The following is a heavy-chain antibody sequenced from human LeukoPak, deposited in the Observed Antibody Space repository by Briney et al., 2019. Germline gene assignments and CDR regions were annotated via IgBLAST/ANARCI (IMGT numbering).Heavy chain of an antibody. CDR2: ISSSGSTI. CDR1: GFTFSSYE. CDR3: ARRFGYYDSGPLDY. D-gene: IGHD3-22*01. Sequence: GGSLRLSCAASGFTFSSYEMNWVRQAPGKGLEWVSYISSSGSTIYYADSVKGRFTISRDNAKNSLYLQMNSLRAEDTAVYYCARRFGYYDSGPLDYWGQGTLVTVSS. V-gene: IGHV3-48*03. J-gene: IGHJ4*02.